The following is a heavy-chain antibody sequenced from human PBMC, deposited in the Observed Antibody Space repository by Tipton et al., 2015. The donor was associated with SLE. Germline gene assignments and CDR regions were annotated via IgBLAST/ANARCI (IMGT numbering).Heavy chain of an antibody. CDR2: IYTSEST. V-gene: IGHV4-4*09. CDR1: GGSISSYY. CDR3: ARHLAAAGPDWFDP. Sequence: LRLSCTVSGGSISSYYWSWIRQPPGKGLEWIGYIYTSESTNYNPSLKSRITISVDASKNQFSLKLSSVTAADTAVYYCARHLAAAGPDWFDPWGQGTLVTVSS. J-gene: IGHJ5*02. D-gene: IGHD6-13*01.